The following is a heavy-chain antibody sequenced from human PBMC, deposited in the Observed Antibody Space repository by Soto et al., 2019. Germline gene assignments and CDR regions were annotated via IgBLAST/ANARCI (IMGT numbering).Heavy chain of an antibody. Sequence: QVQLQQWGAGLLKPSETLSLTCAVYGGSFSGYYWIWIRQPPGKGLEWIGEINHSGSTNYNPSLKSRVTISVDTSKNQFSLKLSSVTAADTAVYYCARDSSYGPRWYFDLWGRGTLVTVSS. CDR3: ARDSSYGPRWYFDL. V-gene: IGHV4-34*01. CDR1: GGSFSGYY. D-gene: IGHD5-18*01. J-gene: IGHJ2*01. CDR2: INHSGST.